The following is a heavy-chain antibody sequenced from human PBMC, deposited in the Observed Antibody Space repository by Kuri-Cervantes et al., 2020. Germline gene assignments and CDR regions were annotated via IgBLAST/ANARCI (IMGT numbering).Heavy chain of an antibody. V-gene: IGHV4-61*01. D-gene: IGHD3-16*02. CDR3: ARGPMVTFGGVIAN. CDR1: GGSVSSGSYY. J-gene: IGHJ4*02. CDR2: IYYSGST. Sequence: SETLSLTCTVSGGSVSSGSYYWSWIRQPPGKGQEWIGYIYYSGSTNYNPSLKSRVTISVDTSKNQFSLKLSSVTAADTAVYYCARGPMVTFGGVIANWGQGTLVTVSS.